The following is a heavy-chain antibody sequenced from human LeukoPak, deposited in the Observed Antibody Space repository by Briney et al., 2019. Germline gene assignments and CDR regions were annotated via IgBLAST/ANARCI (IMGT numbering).Heavy chain of an antibody. CDR1: GYTISSGYY. CDR2: IYHSGST. J-gene: IGHJ4*02. CDR3: ARHVVYYGHFDY. Sequence: PSETLSLTCTVSGYTISSGYYWGWIRQPPGRGLEWIGSIYHSGSTYYNPSLKSRVTISVDTSKNQFSLKLSSVTAADTAVYYCARHVVYYGHFDYWGQGTLVTVSS. V-gene: IGHV4-38-2*02. D-gene: IGHD3-22*01.